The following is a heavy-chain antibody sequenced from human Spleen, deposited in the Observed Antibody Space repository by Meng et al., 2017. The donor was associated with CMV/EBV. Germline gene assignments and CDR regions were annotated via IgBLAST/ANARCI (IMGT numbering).Heavy chain of an antibody. J-gene: IGHJ4*02. D-gene: IGHD5-24*01. CDR2: IFSNDEK. CDR1: GGSFSSYYW. Sequence: ETLSLTCAVYGGSFSSYYWSWIRQPPGKALEWLAHIFSNDEKSYSTSLKSRLTISKDTSKSQVVLTMTNMDPVDTATYYCARMWGGYNGFDYWGQGTLVTVSS. V-gene: IGHV2-26*01. CDR3: ARMWGGYNGFDY.